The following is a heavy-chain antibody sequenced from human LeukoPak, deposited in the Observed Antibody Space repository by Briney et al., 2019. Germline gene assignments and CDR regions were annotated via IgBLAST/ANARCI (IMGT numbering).Heavy chain of an antibody. CDR1: GGSISSSNW. CDR3: ARVRCSGGSCPYYYYYYYMDV. J-gene: IGHJ6*03. D-gene: IGHD2-15*01. Sequence: SETLSLTCAVSGGSISSSNWWSWVRQPPGKGLEWIGYIYYSGSTYYNPSPKSRVTISVDTSKNQFSLKLRFVTAADTAVYYCARVRCSGGSCPYYYYYYYMDVWGKGTTVTVSS. V-gene: IGHV4-4*02. CDR2: IYYSGST.